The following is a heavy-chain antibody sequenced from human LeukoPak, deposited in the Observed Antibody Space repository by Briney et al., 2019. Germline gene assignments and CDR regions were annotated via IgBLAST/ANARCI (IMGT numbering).Heavy chain of an antibody. Sequence: GGSLRLSCAAAGFTVTSNYMNWERQAPGKGLEWVSVIDRGGSKHYADSVKGRFTISRDDSKNLVYLQINNLRREDTAVYFCATESPGSRTLDSWGQGTLVTVSS. CDR1: GFTVTSNY. CDR2: IDRGGSK. J-gene: IGHJ4*02. V-gene: IGHV3-53*01. CDR3: ATESPGSRTLDS.